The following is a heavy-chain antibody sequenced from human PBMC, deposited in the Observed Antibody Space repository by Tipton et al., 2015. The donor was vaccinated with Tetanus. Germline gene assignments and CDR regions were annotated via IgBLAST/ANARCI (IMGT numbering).Heavy chain of an antibody. J-gene: IGHJ6*02. D-gene: IGHD5-12*01. CDR3: ARERGYSGYGIYYYYGMDV. CDR2: IKQDGSEK. V-gene: IGHV3-7*01. Sequence: SLRLSCAASGFTFSSYWMSWVRQAPGKGLEWVANIKQDGSEKYYVDSVKGRFTISRDNAKNSLYLQMNSLRVEDTAVYYCARERGYSGYGIYYYYGMDVWGQGTTVTVSS. CDR1: GFTFSSYW.